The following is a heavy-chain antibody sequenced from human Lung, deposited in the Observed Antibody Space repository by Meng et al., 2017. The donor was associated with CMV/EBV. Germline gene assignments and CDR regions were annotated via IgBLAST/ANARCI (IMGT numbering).Heavy chain of an antibody. D-gene: IGHD2-2*01. CDR3: ATTSNGFFYS. V-gene: IGHV3-7*01. J-gene: IGHJ4*02. CDR2: INQGGNEK. Sequence: GGSXRLSCAASGFNVGTYWMTWVRQAPGKGLQWVANINQGGNEKYHVDSVRGRFTISRDNGNKSLSLQMNSLRVEDTALYYCATTSNGFFYSWGQGALVTVSS. CDR1: GFNVGTYW.